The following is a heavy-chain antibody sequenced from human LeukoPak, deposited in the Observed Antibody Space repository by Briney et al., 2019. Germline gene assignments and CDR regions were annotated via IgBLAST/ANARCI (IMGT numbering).Heavy chain of an antibody. D-gene: IGHD3-10*01. CDR3: AKLFESGTYNNFFHY. CDR2: IYSGGNT. V-gene: IGHV3-53*01. CDR1: EFSVGSNY. Sequence: GSLRLSCAASEFSVGSNYMTWVRQAPGKGLEWVSLIYSGGNTYYADSVKGRFTISRDNSKNTLYLQMNSLRAEDTAVYYCAKLFESGTYNNFFHYWGQGTLVTVFS. J-gene: IGHJ4*02.